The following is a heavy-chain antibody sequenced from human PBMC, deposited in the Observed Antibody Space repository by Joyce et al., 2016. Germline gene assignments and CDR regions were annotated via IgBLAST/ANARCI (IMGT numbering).Heavy chain of an antibody. CDR3: AREYCSSTSCFLDY. J-gene: IGHJ4*02. Sequence: QVHLVQSGADVKKPGASVTVSCKTSGYTFISYYIHWVRQAPGQGLEWMGQINPNSGDANVAQKFQDRVTLTRDTSIATSYMELRSLKSDDTAIFYCAREYCSSTSCFLDYWGQGTLVTVSS. CDR1: GYTFISYY. D-gene: IGHD2-2*01. CDR2: INPNSGDA. V-gene: IGHV1-2*06.